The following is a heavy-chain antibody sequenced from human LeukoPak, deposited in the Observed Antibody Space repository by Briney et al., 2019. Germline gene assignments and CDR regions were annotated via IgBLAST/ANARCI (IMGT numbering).Heavy chain of an antibody. Sequence: GGSLRLSCAASGFAFSSYAMSWVRQAPGKGLEWVSTISGSGGSTYYADSVKGRFSISRDNSKNTLYLQMNSLRAEDTAVYYRAKGSSGWYDDAFDIWGQGTMVTVSS. CDR3: AKGSSGWYDDAFDI. J-gene: IGHJ3*02. V-gene: IGHV3-23*01. D-gene: IGHD6-19*01. CDR2: ISGSGGST. CDR1: GFAFSSYA.